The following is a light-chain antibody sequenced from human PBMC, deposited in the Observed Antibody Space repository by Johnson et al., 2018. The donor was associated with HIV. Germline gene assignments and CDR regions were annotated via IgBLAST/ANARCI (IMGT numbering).Light chain of an antibody. Sequence: QSVLTQPPSVSAAPGQKVTISCSGSSSNIGNNYVSWYQQLPGTAPKLLIYDNNKRPSGIPDRFSGSKSGTSATLGITGLQTGDEADYYCAAWESGLGAHYVFGTGTKVTVL. J-gene: IGLJ1*01. V-gene: IGLV1-51*01. CDR3: AAWESGLGAHYV. CDR1: SSNIGNNY. CDR2: DNN.